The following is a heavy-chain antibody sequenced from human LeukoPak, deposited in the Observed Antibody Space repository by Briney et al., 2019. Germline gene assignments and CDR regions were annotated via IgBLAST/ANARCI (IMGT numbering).Heavy chain of an antibody. CDR2: VYHTGST. CDR1: GDPVTRGSYY. D-gene: IGHD6-19*01. CDR3: ARGFASGWYSRYDP. J-gene: IGHJ5*02. Sequence: SETLSLTCSVSGDPVTRGSYYWSWIRQPPGKELEWIGYVYHTGSTNYNPSLKSRVTISVDTSKNEFSLKMTSVTAADTAVYYCARGFASGWYSRYDPWGQGTLITVSS. V-gene: IGHV4-61*01.